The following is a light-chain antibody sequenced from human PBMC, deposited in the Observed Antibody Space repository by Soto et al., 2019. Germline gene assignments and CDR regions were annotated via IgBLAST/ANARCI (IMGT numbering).Light chain of an antibody. CDR3: TSWTTSTTMI. CDR1: RSDIGAYNF. V-gene: IGLV2-14*03. CDR2: DVN. Sequence: QSALTQPASVSGSPGQSITISCTGTRSDIGAYNFVSWYQQHPGEVPKLMIYDVNVRPSGVSNRFSGSKSGNTASLTISGLQAEDEAYYYCTSWTTSTTMIFGGGTKVTVL. J-gene: IGLJ2*01.